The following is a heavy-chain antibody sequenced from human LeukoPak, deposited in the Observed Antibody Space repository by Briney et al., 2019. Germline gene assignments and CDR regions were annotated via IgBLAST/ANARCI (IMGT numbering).Heavy chain of an antibody. CDR2: ISYDGSNK. CDR3: ARKLSPHYYDSSGYYPFYYYYGMDV. Sequence: AGGSLRLSCAASGFTFSSYAMRWVRQAPGKGLEWVAVISYDGSNKYYADSVKGRFTISRDNSKNTLYLQMNSLRAEDTAVYYCARKLSPHYYDSSGYYPFYYYYGMDVWGQGTTVTVSS. V-gene: IGHV3-30-3*01. J-gene: IGHJ6*02. CDR1: GFTFSSYA. D-gene: IGHD3-22*01.